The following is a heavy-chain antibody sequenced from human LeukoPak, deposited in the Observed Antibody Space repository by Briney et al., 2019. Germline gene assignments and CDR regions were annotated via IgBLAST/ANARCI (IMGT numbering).Heavy chain of an antibody. CDR1: GGSISSGSYF. Sequence: SETLSLTCTVSGGSISSGSYFWSWFRRPAGKGLEWIGRVSTSGATNYNPSLTSRVSMSLDTSKNQFSLKLSSVTAADTAVYYCARHPCTSSCRGGFDYWGQGTLVTVSS. CDR3: ARHPCTSSCRGGFDY. J-gene: IGHJ4*02. D-gene: IGHD2-2*01. CDR2: VSTSGAT. V-gene: IGHV4-61*02.